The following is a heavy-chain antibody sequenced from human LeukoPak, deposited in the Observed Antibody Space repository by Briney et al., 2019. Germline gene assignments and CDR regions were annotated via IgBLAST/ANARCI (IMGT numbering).Heavy chain of an antibody. D-gene: IGHD1-26*01. CDR1: GFTFSSYW. CDR2: INSDGSST. V-gene: IGHV3-74*01. CDR3: GRAGAGSGFKE. Sequence: GGSLRLSCAASGFTFSSYWMHWVRQAPGKGLVWVSRINSDGSSTSYADSVKGRFTISRDNAKNRLYLQMNSLRAEDTAVYYWGRAGAGSGFKEWGQGTLVTVS. J-gene: IGHJ4*02.